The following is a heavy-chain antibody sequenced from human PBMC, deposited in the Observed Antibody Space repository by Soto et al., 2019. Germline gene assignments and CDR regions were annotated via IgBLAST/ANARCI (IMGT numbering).Heavy chain of an antibody. V-gene: IGHV3-30*18. D-gene: IGHD2-8*01. CDR2: ISYDGSNK. CDR3: AKDDCTNGVCHMYYYYYMDV. CDR1: GFTFSSYG. Sequence: GGSLRLSCAASGFTFSSYGMHWVRQAPGKGLEWVAVISYDGSNKYYADSVKGRFTISRDNSKNTLYLQMNSLRAEDTAVYYCAKDDCTNGVCHMYYYYYMDVWGKGTTVTVSS. J-gene: IGHJ6*03.